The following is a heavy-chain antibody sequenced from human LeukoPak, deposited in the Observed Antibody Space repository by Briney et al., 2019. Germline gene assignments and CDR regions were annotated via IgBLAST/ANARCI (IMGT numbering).Heavy chain of an antibody. CDR3: ARAGTVVTTFDY. CDR2: IYYSGST. J-gene: IGHJ4*02. V-gene: IGHV4-31*03. Sequence: PSETLSLTCTVSGGSISSGGYYWSWIRQHPGKGLEWIGYIYYSGSTYYNPSLKSRVTISVDTSKNQFSLKLSSVTAADTAVYYCARAGTVVTTFDYWGQGTLVTVSS. D-gene: IGHD4-23*01. CDR1: GGSISSGGYY.